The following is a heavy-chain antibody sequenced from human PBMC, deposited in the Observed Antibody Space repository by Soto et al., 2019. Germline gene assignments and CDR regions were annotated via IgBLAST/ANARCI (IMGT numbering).Heavy chain of an antibody. V-gene: IGHV1-2*04. CDR1: GYTFTGYY. D-gene: IGHD5-12*01. CDR3: AIDLSRYSGQVTLYL. Sequence: GASVKVSCKASGYTFTGYYMHWVRQAPGQGLEWMGWINPNSGGTNYAQKFQGWVTMTRDTSISTAYMELSRLRSDDTAVYYCAIDLSRYSGQVTLYLWGQGTLVPVSS. CDR2: INPNSGGT. J-gene: IGHJ4*02.